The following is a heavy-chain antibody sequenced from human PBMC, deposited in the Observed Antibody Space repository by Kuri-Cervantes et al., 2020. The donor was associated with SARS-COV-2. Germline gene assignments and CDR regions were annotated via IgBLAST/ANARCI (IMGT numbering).Heavy chain of an antibody. D-gene: IGHD6-19*01. Sequence: GESLKISCAASGFTFSSYAMSWVRQAPGKGLEWVSAISGSGGSTYYADSVKGRFTISRDNSKNTLYLQMNSLRAEDTAVYYCAKDSKWQQWRDYSYYFDYWGQGTLVTVSS. CDR2: ISGSGGST. CDR1: GFTFSSYA. J-gene: IGHJ4*02. CDR3: AKDSKWQQWRDYSYYFDY. V-gene: IGHV3-23*01.